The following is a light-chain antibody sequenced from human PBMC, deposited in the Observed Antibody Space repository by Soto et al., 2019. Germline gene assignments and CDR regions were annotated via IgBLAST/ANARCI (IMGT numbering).Light chain of an antibody. J-gene: IGKJ2*01. Sequence: DIQMTQSPSTLSASVGDRVTITCRASQNVENYLAWYQQKPGKAPKLLIYKAINLQSGVPSRFSGSGSGTEFSLTISGLQPDDFATYYCQRYNDFQYVFGQGTKL. CDR1: QNVENY. CDR3: QRYNDFQYV. CDR2: KAI. V-gene: IGKV1-5*03.